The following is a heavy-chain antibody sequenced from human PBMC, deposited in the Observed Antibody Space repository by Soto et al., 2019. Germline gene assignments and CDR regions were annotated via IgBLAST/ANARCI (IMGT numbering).Heavy chain of an antibody. CDR3: ATSRSVTGNFDY. CDR2: IYPGDSDT. J-gene: IGHJ4*02. D-gene: IGHD6-19*01. V-gene: IGHV5-51*01. CDR1: GYNFVNSW. Sequence: PGESLKISCKASGYNFVNSWIGWVRQMPGKGLEWMGIIYPGDSDTKYSPSFQGQVTMSADKSISTAYLQWTSLKASDTAMYYCATSRSVTGNFDYWGQGTLVTAPQ.